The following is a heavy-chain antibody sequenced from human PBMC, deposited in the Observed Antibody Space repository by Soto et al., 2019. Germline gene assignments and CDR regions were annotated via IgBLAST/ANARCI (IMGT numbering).Heavy chain of an antibody. CDR3: ARGDIDC. J-gene: IGHJ4*02. CDR1: GYKFTNYY. V-gene: IGHV1-46*01. Sequence: ASVKVSCKASGYKFTNYYVQWARQAPGQGLEWMGVIHPDGGHTTYSQKFQDRVTMTRDTFTSTIYMELSSLRSEDTAVYYCARGDIDCWGQGXLVTVYS. CDR2: IHPDGGHT.